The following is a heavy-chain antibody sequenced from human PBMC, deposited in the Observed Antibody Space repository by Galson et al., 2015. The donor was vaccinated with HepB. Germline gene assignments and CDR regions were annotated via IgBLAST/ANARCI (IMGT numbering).Heavy chain of an antibody. J-gene: IGHJ3*02. V-gene: IGHV1-58*02. CDR3: AASLPGYSSGWYYDAFDI. Sequence: SVKVSCKASGFTFTSSAMQWVRQARGQRLEWIGWIVVGSGNTNYAQKFQERVTITRDMSTSTAYMELSSLRSEDTAVYYCAASLPGYSSGWYYDAFDIWGQGTMVTVSS. D-gene: IGHD6-19*01. CDR2: IVVGSGNT. CDR1: GFTFTSSA.